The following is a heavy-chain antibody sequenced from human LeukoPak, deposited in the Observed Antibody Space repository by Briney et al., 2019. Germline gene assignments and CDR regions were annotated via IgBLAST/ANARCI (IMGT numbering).Heavy chain of an antibody. CDR1: GYTFTNYH. J-gene: IGHJ5*02. Sequence: ASVKVSCKASGYTFTNYHMHWVRQAPGQGLEWMGIINPSGGSTSYAQKFQGRVTMTRDTSTSTVYMELSSLRSEDTAVYYCARVGMVRGADNWFDPWGQGTLVTVSS. V-gene: IGHV1-46*01. D-gene: IGHD3-10*01. CDR3: ARVGMVRGADNWFDP. CDR2: INPSGGST.